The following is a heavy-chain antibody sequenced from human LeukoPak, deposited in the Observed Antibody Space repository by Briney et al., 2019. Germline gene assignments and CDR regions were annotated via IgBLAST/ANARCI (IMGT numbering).Heavy chain of an antibody. V-gene: IGHV4-38-2*02. D-gene: IGHD3-16*01. CDR3: ARRRSTLTFDI. J-gene: IGHJ3*02. CDR1: GYSISSGYY. CDR2: IYHGGST. Sequence: SETLSLTCTVSGYSISSGYYWGWIRQPPGKGLEWIGSIYHGGSTYYNPSLKSRVTISVDTSKNQFSLKLSSVTAADTAVYYCARRRSTLTFDIWGQGTMVTVSS.